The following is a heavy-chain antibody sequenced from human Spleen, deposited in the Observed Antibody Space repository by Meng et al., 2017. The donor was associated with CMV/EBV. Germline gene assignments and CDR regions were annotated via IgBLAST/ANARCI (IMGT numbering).Heavy chain of an antibody. J-gene: IGHJ4*02. Sequence: KASGGTFSSYASSWVRQAPGQGLEWMGGIIPIFGTANYAQKFQGRVTITTDESTSTAYMELSSLRSEDTAVYYCARDRESDNYFDYWGQGTLVTVSS. CDR3: ARDRESDNYFDY. V-gene: IGHV1-69*05. CDR1: GGTFSSYA. CDR2: IIPIFGTA.